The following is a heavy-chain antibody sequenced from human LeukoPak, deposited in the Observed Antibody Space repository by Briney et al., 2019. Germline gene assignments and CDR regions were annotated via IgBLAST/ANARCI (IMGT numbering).Heavy chain of an antibody. CDR3: ARELLPGDYGSDY. CDR2: IIPIFGTA. V-gene: IGHV1-69*05. J-gene: IGHJ4*02. Sequence: SLTVSLKASGRTFSSYAISWVRQAPRQGLEWMGGIIPIFGTANYAQKFQGRVTITTDESTSTAYMELSSLRSEDTAVYYCARELLPGDYGSDYWSQGTLVTVSS. CDR1: GRTFSSYA. D-gene: IGHD4-17*01.